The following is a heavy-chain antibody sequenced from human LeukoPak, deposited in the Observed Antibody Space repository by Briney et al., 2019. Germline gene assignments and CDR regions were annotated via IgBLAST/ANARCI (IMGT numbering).Heavy chain of an antibody. CDR3: ARGSSRWIQLWQFDY. V-gene: IGHV3-48*04. J-gene: IGHJ4*02. CDR2: ISSSSSTI. Sequence: GGSLRLSCAASGFTFSSYSMNWVRQAPGKGLEWVSYISSSSSTIYYADSVKGRFTISRDNAKNSLYPQMNSLRAEDTAVYYCARGSSRWIQLWQFDYWGQGTLVTVSS. CDR1: GFTFSSYS. D-gene: IGHD5-18*01.